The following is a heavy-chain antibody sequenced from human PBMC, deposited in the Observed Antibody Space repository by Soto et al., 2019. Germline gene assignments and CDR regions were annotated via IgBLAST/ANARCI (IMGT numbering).Heavy chain of an antibody. CDR2: INPNSGGT. V-gene: IGHV1-2*04. D-gene: IGHD5-18*01. CDR3: AGGVDTAMVYYYYGMDV. CDR1: GYTFTGYY. Sequence: ASVKVSCKASGYTFTGYYMHWVRQAPGQGLEWMGWINPNSGGTNYAQKFQGWVTMTRDTSISTAYMELSRLRSDDTAVYYCAGGVDTAMVYYYYGMDVWGQGTMGTRSS. J-gene: IGHJ6*02.